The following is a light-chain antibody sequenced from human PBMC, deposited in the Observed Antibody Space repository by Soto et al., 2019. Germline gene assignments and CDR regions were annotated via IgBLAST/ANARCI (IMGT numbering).Light chain of an antibody. V-gene: IGKV3-20*01. Sequence: EIVLTQSPHTLSLSPGERATLSCRASQSVSSDYLVWYQQKPGQAPRLLIYGASTRATGIPDRFSGSASGTDFTLPISRLEPEDFAVYYCQQYGNSPPSFTFGPGTKVDFK. J-gene: IGKJ3*01. CDR1: QSVSSDY. CDR2: GAS. CDR3: QQYGNSPPSFT.